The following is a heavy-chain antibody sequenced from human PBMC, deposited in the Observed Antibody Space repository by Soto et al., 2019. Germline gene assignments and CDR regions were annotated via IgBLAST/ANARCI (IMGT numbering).Heavy chain of an antibody. CDR2: ISTYNTNT. D-gene: IGHD4-17*01. CDR1: GERFTTYG. Sequence: QVQLVQSGAEVKNPGASVTVSCKASGERFTTYGISWVRQAPGQGLEWSGWISTYNTNTNYAPKFQGRLLLTTDTSTTTAHMELRSLRPDDTAVYYCARWAGQVRDYGGPFAYWGQGTLVTVSS. CDR3: ARWAGQVRDYGGPFAY. V-gene: IGHV1-18*04. J-gene: IGHJ4*02.